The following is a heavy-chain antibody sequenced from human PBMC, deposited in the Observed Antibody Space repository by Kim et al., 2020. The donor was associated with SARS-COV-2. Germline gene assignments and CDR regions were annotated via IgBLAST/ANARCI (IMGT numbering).Heavy chain of an antibody. Sequence: QKFQGRVTMTEETSTDTAYMELSSLRSEDTAVYYCATSYYYDSSGPFFDYWGQGTLVTVSS. CDR3: ATSYYYDSSGPFFDY. J-gene: IGHJ4*02. D-gene: IGHD3-22*01. V-gene: IGHV1-24*01.